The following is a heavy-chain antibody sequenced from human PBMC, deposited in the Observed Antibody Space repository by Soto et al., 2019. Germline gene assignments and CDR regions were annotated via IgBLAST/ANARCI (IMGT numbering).Heavy chain of an antibody. CDR3: ARHNYDSSGYYHDDYGMDV. D-gene: IGHD3-22*01. V-gene: IGHV4-34*01. Sequence: QVQLQQWGAGLLKPSETLSLTCAVNGGSGGSFSGYYWSWIRQPPGKGLEWIGEITHSGSTNYNPALKARVTISVNTPKTQCALKLNSVTDADTAAYYCARHNYDSSGYYHDDYGMDVWGQGTTVTVSS. J-gene: IGHJ6*02. CDR1: GGSGGSFSGYY. CDR2: ITHSGST.